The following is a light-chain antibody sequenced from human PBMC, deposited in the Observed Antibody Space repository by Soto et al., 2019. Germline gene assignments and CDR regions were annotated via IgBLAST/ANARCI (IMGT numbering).Light chain of an antibody. CDR2: STS. CDR3: QQSYSTPPN. V-gene: IGKV1-39*01. J-gene: IGKJ4*01. Sequence: DIQMTQSPSSLSASVGDRVTMTCRASQSISNYLNWYQQKPGKAPKLLIYSTSSLQRGVPSRFTGSGSGTDFTLTISSLQPEDFATYYCQQSYSTPPNFGGGTKVE. CDR1: QSISNY.